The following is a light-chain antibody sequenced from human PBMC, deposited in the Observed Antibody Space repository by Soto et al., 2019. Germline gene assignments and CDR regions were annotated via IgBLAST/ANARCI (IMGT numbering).Light chain of an antibody. V-gene: IGLV7-46*01. CDR3: LVSYSGPRV. J-gene: IGLJ2*01. CDR2: DTS. Sequence: QAVVTQEPSLTVSPGGTVTLTCGSSTGAVTSGHYPYWFQQKPGQGPRTLIYDTSNKHSWTPARFSGSLLGDKAALTLSGAQPEDEAEYHCLVSYSGPRVFGGGTKLTVL. CDR1: TGAVTSGHY.